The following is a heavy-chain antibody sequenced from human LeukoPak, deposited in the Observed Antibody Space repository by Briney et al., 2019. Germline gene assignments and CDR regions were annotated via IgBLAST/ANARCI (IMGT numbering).Heavy chain of an antibody. CDR1: GLTFHDYA. CDR2: IVGDSSKT. CDR3: AKQPYNYYYLDV. Sequence: GGSLRLSCAISGLTFHDYAMTWVRQAPGKGLEWVSTIVGDSSKTYYAASVKGRFTISRENSNYMLFLHMNNLRAEDTAIYYCAKQPYNYYYLDVWGKGTTVTVSS. V-gene: IGHV3-23*01. D-gene: IGHD2-21*01. J-gene: IGHJ6*03.